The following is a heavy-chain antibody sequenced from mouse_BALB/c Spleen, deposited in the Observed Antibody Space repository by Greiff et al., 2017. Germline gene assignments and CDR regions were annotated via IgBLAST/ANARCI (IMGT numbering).Heavy chain of an antibody. CDR1: GYAFSSYW. D-gene: IGHD2-1*01. J-gene: IGHJ4*01. Sequence: VQRVESGAELVRPGSSVKISCKASGYAFSSYWMNWVKQRPGQGLEWIGQIYPGDGDTNYNGKFKGKATLTADKSSSTAYMQLSSLTSEDSAVYFCARIGKGAMDYWGQGTSVTVSS. CDR2: IYPGDGDT. CDR3: ARIGKGAMDY. V-gene: IGHV1-80*01.